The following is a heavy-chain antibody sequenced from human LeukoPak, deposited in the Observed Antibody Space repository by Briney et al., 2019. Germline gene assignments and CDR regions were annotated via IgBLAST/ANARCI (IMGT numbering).Heavy chain of an antibody. Sequence: SGRSLRLSCAASGFTFSSYAMSWVRQAPGKGLEWVSTISGSGSSTYYADSVKGRFTISRDNSKNTLYLQMNSLRAEDTAVYYCAKGGTTVTTSGGYDYWGQGTLVTVSS. CDR3: AKGGTTVTTSGGYDY. V-gene: IGHV3-23*01. J-gene: IGHJ4*02. D-gene: IGHD4-17*01. CDR1: GFTFSSYA. CDR2: ISGSGSST.